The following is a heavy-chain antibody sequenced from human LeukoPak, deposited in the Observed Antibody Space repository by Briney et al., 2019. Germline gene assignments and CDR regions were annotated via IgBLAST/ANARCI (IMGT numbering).Heavy chain of an antibody. CDR3: AREKGSGWYFDY. CDR1: GYTFTSYA. J-gene: IGHJ4*02. V-gene: IGHV1-3*01. D-gene: IGHD6-19*01. CDR2: INAGNGNT. Sequence: ASVKVSCKASGYTFTSYAMHWVRQAPGQRLEWMGWINAGNGNTKYSQKFQGRVTITRDTSASTAYMELSSLRSEDTAVYYCAREKGSGWYFDYWGQGTLVTVSS.